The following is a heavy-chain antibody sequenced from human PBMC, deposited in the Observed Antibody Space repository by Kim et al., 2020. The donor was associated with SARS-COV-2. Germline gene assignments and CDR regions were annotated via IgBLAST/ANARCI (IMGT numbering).Heavy chain of an antibody. V-gene: IGHV1-2*04. J-gene: IGHJ6*02. CDR3: ARDDILTGSFHMDV. CDR2: INPNSGGT. CDR1: GYTFTGYY. Sequence: ASVKVSCKASGYTFTGYYMHWVRQAPGQGLEWMGWINPNSGGTNYAQKFQGWVTMTRDTSISTAYMELSRLRSDDTAVYYCARDDILTGSFHMDVWGQGTTVTVSS. D-gene: IGHD3-9*01.